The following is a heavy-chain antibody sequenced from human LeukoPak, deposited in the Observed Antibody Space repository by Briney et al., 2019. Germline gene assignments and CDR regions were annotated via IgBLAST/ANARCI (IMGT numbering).Heavy chain of an antibody. V-gene: IGHV5-51*01. Sequence: GESLKISCRAAGYTFTNYWSGWVRQMPGKGVEGMGIIRPSDSNARYSPSFQGQVSISADSSINTAYLQWSRLQASDTAIYYCARHRGSTSYSYSFTYWGQGSLVTVSS. D-gene: IGHD3-22*01. CDR2: IRPSDSNA. J-gene: IGHJ4*02. CDR1: GYTFTNYW. CDR3: ARHRGSTSYSYSFTY.